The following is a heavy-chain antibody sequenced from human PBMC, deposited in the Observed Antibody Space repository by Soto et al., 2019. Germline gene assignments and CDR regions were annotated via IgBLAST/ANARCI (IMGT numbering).Heavy chain of an antibody. CDR2: IYHSGST. Sequence: SETLSLTCAVSGGSISSSNWWSWVRQPPGKGLEWIGEIYHSGSTNYNPTLKSRVTISVDKSKNQFSLKLSSVTAADTAVYYCAGLGVVPYYYYGIDVWGQGTTVTVSS. V-gene: IGHV4-4*02. CDR1: GGSISSSNW. J-gene: IGHJ6*02. D-gene: IGHD3-10*01. CDR3: AGLGVVPYYYYGIDV.